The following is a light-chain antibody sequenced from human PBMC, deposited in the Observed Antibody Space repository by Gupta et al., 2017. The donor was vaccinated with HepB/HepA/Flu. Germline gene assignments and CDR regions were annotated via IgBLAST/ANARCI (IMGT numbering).Light chain of an antibody. CDR1: QTIRSF. V-gene: IGKV1-39*01. CDR3: EQRVSIPM. CDR2: AAS. J-gene: IGKJ1*01. Sequence: DIQMTQSPSSLSASVGDRVTITCRASQTIRSFLNWYQHKPGKAPKLLIYAASTVQSGVPSRFSASGSGTEFTRTISSMRPENFATYSCEQRVSIPMFGPGTKVEIK.